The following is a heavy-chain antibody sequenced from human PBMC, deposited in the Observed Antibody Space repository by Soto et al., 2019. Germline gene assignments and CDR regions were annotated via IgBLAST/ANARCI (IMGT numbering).Heavy chain of an antibody. CDR3: VRDRSLKVPTSIDY. D-gene: IGHD3-16*01. Sequence: PGGSLRRSCVGSGFPLSRYEMNWVRQAPGKGLEWVAWISYSGSPTGHADSVKGRFTISRDNAKNSLYLQMNSLRAEDTAVYYCVRDRSLKVPTSIDYWGRGALVTVSS. CDR1: GFPLSRYE. V-gene: IGHV3-48*03. J-gene: IGHJ4*01. CDR2: ISYSGSPT.